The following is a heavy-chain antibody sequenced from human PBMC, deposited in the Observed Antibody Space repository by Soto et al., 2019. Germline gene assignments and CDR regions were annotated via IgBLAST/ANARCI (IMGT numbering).Heavy chain of an antibody. CDR1: GFTFSSYA. D-gene: IGHD6-13*01. Sequence: GSLRLSCAASGFTFSSYAMHWVRQAPGKGLEWVGFIRSKAYGGTTEYAASVKGRFTISRDDSKSIAYLQMNSLKAEDTAVFYCTRDQSGSSSWYLPVFDYWGQGTLVTVSS. V-gene: IGHV3-49*04. CDR2: IRSKAYGGTT. J-gene: IGHJ4*02. CDR3: TRDQSGSSSWYLPVFDY.